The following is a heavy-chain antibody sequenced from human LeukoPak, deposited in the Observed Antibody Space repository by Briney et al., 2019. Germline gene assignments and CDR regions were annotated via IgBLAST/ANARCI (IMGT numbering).Heavy chain of an antibody. CDR1: GYTFTSYD. V-gene: IGHV1-8*01. D-gene: IGHD3-9*01. J-gene: IGHJ4*02. CDR2: MNPNSGNT. Sequence: ASVKVSCKASGYTFTSYDINWVRQATGQGLEWMGWMNPNSGNTGYAQKFQGRVTMTGNTSISTAYMELSSLRAEDTAVYYCAKASYYDILTGYDYFDYWGQGTLVTVSS. CDR3: AKASYYDILTGYDYFDY.